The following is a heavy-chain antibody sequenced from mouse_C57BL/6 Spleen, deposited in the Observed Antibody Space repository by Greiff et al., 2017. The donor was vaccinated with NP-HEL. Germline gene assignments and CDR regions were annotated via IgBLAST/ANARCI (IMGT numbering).Heavy chain of an antibody. V-gene: IGHV3-6*01. CDR2: ISYDGSN. CDR1: GYSFTSGSY. J-gene: IGHJ4*01. D-gene: IGHD2-1*01. Sequence: ESGPGLVKPSPSLYLSCSVTGYSFTSGSYWNWIRQFPGNQLEWMGFISYDGSNNYNPSLQNRIPLTRAPSKHQPFLKLNSVTTEDTATYYCARGHLGNSLSDFAMYDRGQGASVT. CDR3: ARGHLGNSLSDFAMYD.